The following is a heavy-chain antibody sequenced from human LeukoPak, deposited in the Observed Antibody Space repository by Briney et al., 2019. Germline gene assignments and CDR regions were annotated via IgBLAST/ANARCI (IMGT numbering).Heavy chain of an antibody. Sequence: GASVKVSCKASGYTFTSYAMHWVRQAPGQRLEWMGWINAGNGNTKYSQKFQGRVTITRDTSASTAYMELSSLRSEDTAVYYCARGRSSGWTFDIWGQGTMVTVSS. V-gene: IGHV1-3*01. CDR3: ARGRSSGWTFDI. CDR1: GYTFTSYA. J-gene: IGHJ3*02. D-gene: IGHD6-19*01. CDR2: INAGNGNT.